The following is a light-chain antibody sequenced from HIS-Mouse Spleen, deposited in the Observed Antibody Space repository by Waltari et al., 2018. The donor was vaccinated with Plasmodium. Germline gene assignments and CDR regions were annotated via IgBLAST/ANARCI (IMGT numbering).Light chain of an antibody. CDR1: QSVSSSY. CDR2: GAS. V-gene: IGKV3-20*01. Sequence: EIVLTQSPGTLSLSPGARAPPSCRASQSVSSSYLAWDQQKPGQAPRLLSYGASSRDTGVPDRFSGSGSGTDFTLTISRLEPEDFAVYYCQQYGSSSWTFGQGTKVEIK. CDR3: QQYGSSSWT. J-gene: IGKJ1*01.